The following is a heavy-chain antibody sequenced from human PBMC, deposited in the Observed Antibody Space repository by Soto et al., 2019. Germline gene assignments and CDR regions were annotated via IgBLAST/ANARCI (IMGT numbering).Heavy chain of an antibody. V-gene: IGHV3-74*01. D-gene: IGHD4-17*01. J-gene: IGHJ5*02. CDR1: GFTFSSYW. CDR3: ARDHDYVYNWFDP. CDR2: INSDGSST. Sequence: GGSLRLSCAASGFTFSSYWMHWVRQAPGKGLVWVSRINSDGSSTSYADSVKGLFTISRDNAKNTLYLQMNSLRAEDTAVYYCARDHDYVYNWFDPWGQGTLVTSPQ.